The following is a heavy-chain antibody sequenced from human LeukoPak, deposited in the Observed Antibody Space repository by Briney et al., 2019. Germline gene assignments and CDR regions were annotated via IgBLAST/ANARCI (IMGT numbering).Heavy chain of an antibody. CDR3: ARRPTSSGSYFDY. V-gene: IGHV5-51*01. CDR1: GYSFSSYW. CDR2: IYPGDSDT. D-gene: IGHD3-22*01. J-gene: IGHJ4*02. Sequence: GESPKISCKGSGYSFSSYWIGWVRQMPGKGLEWMGIIYPGDSDTRYSPSFQGQVTISADKSISTAYLQWSSLKASDTAMYYCARRPTSSGSYFDYWGQGTLVTVSS.